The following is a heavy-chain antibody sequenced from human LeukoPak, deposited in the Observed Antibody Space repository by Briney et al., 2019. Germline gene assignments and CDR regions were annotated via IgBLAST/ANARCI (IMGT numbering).Heavy chain of an antibody. J-gene: IGHJ5*02. CDR3: ARGDTFLPTHYFDP. V-gene: IGHV1-18*04. Sequence: ASVKVSCKASGYTFTSYYVHWVRQAPGQGLEWMGWVSAYNGKTNYAQSLQDRVTMTTDTSTSTVYMELGSLRSDDTALYYCARGDTFLPTHYFDPWGQGTLVTVSS. CDR1: GYTFTSYY. D-gene: IGHD2/OR15-2a*01. CDR2: VSAYNGKT.